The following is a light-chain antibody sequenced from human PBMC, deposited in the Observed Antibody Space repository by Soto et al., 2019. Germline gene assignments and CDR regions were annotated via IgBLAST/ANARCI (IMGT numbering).Light chain of an antibody. CDR1: QSINNW. V-gene: IGKV1-5*03. J-gene: IGKJ1*01. CDR2: KAS. CDR3: QQYNSYPRT. Sequence: DIQMTQSPSTLSASVGDRVTITCRASQSINNWLAWYQQKPGKAPKLLIYKASSLESGVPSRFSGSASGTEFTLTISSLQPDDFATYHCQQYNSYPRTFGQGTKVEIK.